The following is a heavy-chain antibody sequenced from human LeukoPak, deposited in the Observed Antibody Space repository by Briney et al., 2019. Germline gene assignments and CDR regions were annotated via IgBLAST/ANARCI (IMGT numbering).Heavy chain of an antibody. V-gene: IGHV3-23*01. CDR2: ISGSGGST. CDR1: GFTFSSYA. D-gene: IGHD3-10*01. Sequence: PGGSLRLSCAASGFTFSSYAMSWVRQAPGKGLEWVSAISGSGGSTYYADSVKGRFTISRDNSKNTLYLQMNSLRAEDTAVYYCAKDFVYYYGSGSYPLDYWGQGTLVTVSS. CDR3: AKDFVYYYGSGSYPLDY. J-gene: IGHJ4*02.